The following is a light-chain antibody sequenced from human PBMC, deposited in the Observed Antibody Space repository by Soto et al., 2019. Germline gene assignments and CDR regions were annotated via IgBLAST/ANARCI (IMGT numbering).Light chain of an antibody. J-gene: IGKJ5*01. CDR2: GAS. CDR3: QQYGSST. V-gene: IGKV3-20*01. Sequence: EIGLTQSPGTLSLSPGERATHSCRASQSVSSSYLAWYQQKPCQAPRLLIYGASIRATGIRDRFSGSGSGTDFTLTISRLETEDFAVYYWQQYGSSTFGQGTRLEI. CDR1: QSVSSSY.